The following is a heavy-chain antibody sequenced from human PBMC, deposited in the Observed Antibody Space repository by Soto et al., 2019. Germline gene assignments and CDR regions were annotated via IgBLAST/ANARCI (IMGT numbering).Heavy chain of an antibody. CDR1: GYTFTSYA. J-gene: IGHJ5*02. CDR3: SAWFGELLGFDP. V-gene: IGHV1-3*01. D-gene: IGHD3-10*01. CDR2: INAGNGNT. Sequence: QVQLVQSGAEVKKPGASVKVSCKASGYTFTSYAMHWVRQAPGQRLEWMGWINAGNGNTKYSQKFQGRVTITRDTSASTAYMELSSLRSEDTAVYYCSAWFGELLGFDPWGQGTLVTVSS.